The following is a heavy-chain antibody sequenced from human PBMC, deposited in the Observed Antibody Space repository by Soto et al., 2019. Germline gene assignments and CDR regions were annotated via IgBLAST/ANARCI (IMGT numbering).Heavy chain of an antibody. Sequence: QIRLVQSGSEVAKPGSSVRVSCKASGDTFGRFNINWVRQAPGQGLEWMGGIKPVSDTTNYAPRFQGRVTFTADASTDTVYMELSSLRSEDTAMFYCASGRYDASGYFDYWGQGTLVTVSS. V-gene: IGHV1-69*01. D-gene: IGHD3-22*01. CDR2: IKPVSDTT. CDR1: GDTFGRFN. J-gene: IGHJ4*02. CDR3: ASGRYDASGYFDY.